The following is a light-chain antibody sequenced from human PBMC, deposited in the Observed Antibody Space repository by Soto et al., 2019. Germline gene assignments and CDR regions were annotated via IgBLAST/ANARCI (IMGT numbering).Light chain of an antibody. V-gene: IGLV2-14*01. J-gene: IGLJ1*01. CDR1: FSDVGRYNS. Sequence: QSVLAEPASVSVSPGQSITSSCTGTFSDVGRYNSVSWYQQRPGKAPKLMIFEVNNRPSGVSNRFSGSKSGNTASLAISGLQTEDEADYYCCSYTTTSAYVFGTGTKVTVL. CDR2: EVN. CDR3: CSYTTTSAYV.